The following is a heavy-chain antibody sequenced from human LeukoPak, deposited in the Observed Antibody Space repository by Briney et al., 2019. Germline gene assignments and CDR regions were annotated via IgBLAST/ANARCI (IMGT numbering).Heavy chain of an antibody. CDR2: INSDGSTA. Sequence: GRSLRLSCAASGFTFSSYWMHWVRQAPGKGLVWVSRINSDGSTASCADSVKGRFIISRDNAKNTLYLQMNSLRAEDTAVYYCVRAVAGAFDYWGQGTLVTVSS. CDR3: VRAVAGAFDY. CDR1: GFTFSSYW. V-gene: IGHV3-74*01. D-gene: IGHD6-19*01. J-gene: IGHJ4*02.